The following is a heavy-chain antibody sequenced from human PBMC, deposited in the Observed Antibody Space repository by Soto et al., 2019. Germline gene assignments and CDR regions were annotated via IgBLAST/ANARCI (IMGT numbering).Heavy chain of an antibody. V-gene: IGHV4-34*01. Sequence: PSETLSLTCTVSGVSISSYYWSWIRHPPGKGLEWIGEINHSGSTNYNPSLKSRVTISVDTSKNQFSLKLSSVTAADTAVYYCARKDYYGSGSKPARFDYWGQGTLVTVSS. D-gene: IGHD3-10*01. J-gene: IGHJ4*02. CDR3: ARKDYYGSGSKPARFDY. CDR2: INHSGST. CDR1: GVSISSYY.